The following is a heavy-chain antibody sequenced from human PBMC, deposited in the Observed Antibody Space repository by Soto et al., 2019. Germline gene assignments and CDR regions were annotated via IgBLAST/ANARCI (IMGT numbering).Heavy chain of an antibody. D-gene: IGHD2-2*01. Sequence: SVKVSCKASGGTFSSYAISWVRQAPGQGLEWMGGIIPIFGTANYAQKFQGRVTITADESTSTAYMELSGLRAEDTAVYYCARDRRPSIYSGLAVWGQGTTVTVSS. V-gene: IGHV1-69*13. CDR1: GGTFSSYA. CDR2: IIPIFGTA. CDR3: ARDRRPSIYSGLAV. J-gene: IGHJ6*02.